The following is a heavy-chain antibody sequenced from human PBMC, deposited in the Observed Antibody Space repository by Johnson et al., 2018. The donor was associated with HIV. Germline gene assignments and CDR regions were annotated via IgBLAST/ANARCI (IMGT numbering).Heavy chain of an antibody. Sequence: VQLVESGGGVVQPGRSLRLSCAASGFTFSSYAMHWVRQAPGKGLEWVAVISYDGSNKYYADSVKVRFTISRDNSKNTLYLQMNSLRAEDTAVYYCARPRRLFEGHDAFDIWGQGTMVTVSS. J-gene: IGHJ3*02. D-gene: IGHD2-21*01. CDR1: GFTFSSYA. CDR3: ARPRRLFEGHDAFDI. V-gene: IGHV3-30*04. CDR2: ISYDGSNK.